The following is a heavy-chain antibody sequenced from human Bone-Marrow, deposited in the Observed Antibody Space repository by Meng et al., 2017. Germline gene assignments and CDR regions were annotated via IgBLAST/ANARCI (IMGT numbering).Heavy chain of an antibody. CDR1: GGSFSGYY. D-gene: IGHD6-13*01. CDR2: INHSGST. CDR3: ARGHSSSWYFAFDI. V-gene: IGHV4-34*01. J-gene: IGHJ3*02. Sequence: SETLSLTCAVYGGSFSGYYWSWIRQPPGKGLEWIGEINHSGSTNYSPSLKSRVTISVDTSKNQFSLKLSSVTAADTAVYYCARGHSSSWYFAFDIWGQGTMVTVSS.